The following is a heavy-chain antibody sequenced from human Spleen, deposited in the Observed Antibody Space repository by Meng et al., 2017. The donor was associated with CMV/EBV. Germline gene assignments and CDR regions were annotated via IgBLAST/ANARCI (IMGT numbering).Heavy chain of an antibody. D-gene: IGHD6-6*01. CDR1: GGSVSSGSYY. J-gene: IGHJ4*02. V-gene: IGHV4-61*01. Sequence: GGSVSSGSYYWSWIRQPPGKGLEWIGYIYYSGSTNYNPSLKSRVTISVDTSKNQFSLKLSSVTAADTAVYYCARADSSSSGLNFDYWGQGTLVTVSS. CDR2: IYYSGST. CDR3: ARADSSSSGLNFDY.